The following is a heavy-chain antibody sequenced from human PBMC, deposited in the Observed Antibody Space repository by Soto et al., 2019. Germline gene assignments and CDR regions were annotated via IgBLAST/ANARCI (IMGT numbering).Heavy chain of an antibody. CDR3: ARHFSVDYFDY. CDR1: GGSFSGYY. CDR2: INHSGST. J-gene: IGHJ4*02. V-gene: IGHV4-34*01. Sequence: PSETLCLTCAVYGGSFSGYYWTWIRQPPGTGLEWIGEINHSGSTNYNPSLKSRVTISVDTSKNQFSLKLSSVTAADTAVYYCARHFSVDYFDYWGQGALVTGSS.